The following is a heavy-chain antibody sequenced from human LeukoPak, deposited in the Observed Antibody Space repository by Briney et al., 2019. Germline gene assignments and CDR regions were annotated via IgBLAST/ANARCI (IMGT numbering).Heavy chain of an antibody. V-gene: IGHV1-18*01. D-gene: IGHD3-3*01. CDR3: ARGILRFLEWLYPDY. CDR1: GYTFASYG. Sequence: APVKVSCKASGYTFASYGISWVRQAPGQGLEWMGWISAYNGNTNYAQKLQGRVTMTTDTSTSTAYMELRSLRSDDTAVYYCARGILRFLEWLYPDYWGQGTLVTVSS. J-gene: IGHJ4*02. CDR2: ISAYNGNT.